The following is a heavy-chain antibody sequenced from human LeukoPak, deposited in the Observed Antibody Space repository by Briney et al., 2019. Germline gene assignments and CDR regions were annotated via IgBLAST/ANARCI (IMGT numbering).Heavy chain of an antibody. CDR1: GYSLTNYW. J-gene: IGHJ4*02. D-gene: IGHD5-24*01. Sequence: PGESLKISCKGSGYSLTNYWIHWVRQMPGKGLEWMGSIYPGDSDTRYSPSFQGQVTISVDKSISTAYLQWSSLKASDTAMYYCATNRRDGYNYRDYWGQRTLVTVSS. V-gene: IGHV5-51*03. CDR3: ATNRRDGYNYRDY. CDR2: IYPGDSDT.